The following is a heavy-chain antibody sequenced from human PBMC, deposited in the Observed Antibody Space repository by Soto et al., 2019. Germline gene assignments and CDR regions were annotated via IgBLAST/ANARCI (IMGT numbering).Heavy chain of an antibody. Sequence: GGSLRLSCAASGISLSGAPIHWFRQASGKGLEWVGRIRGRAQNYATAYSPPVKGRFTISRDDSKNTRYLQMSSLTTDDTAVYCCARLIYGSTCCFYYH. V-gene: IGHV3-73*01. CDR3: ARLIYGSTCCFYYH. D-gene: IGHD3-10*01. J-gene: IGHJ6*01. CDR2: IRGRAQNYAT. CDR1: GISLSGAP.